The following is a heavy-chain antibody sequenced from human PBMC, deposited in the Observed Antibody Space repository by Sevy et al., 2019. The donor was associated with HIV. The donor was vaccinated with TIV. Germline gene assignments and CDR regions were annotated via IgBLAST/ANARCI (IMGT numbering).Heavy chain of an antibody. V-gene: IGHV3-30*04. J-gene: IGHJ5*02. Sequence: GGSLRLSCSASGFTISPYALNWVRQTPGKGLQWLAVIAKDGTNKDYADFVKGRFSVSRDNSKNTLYLQMSNLRPEDTDVYYCAKAGDYYDRHYGDWFDPWGQGTLVTVSS. D-gene: IGHD3-22*01. CDR1: GFTISPYA. CDR2: IAKDGTNK. CDR3: AKAGDYYDRHYGDWFDP.